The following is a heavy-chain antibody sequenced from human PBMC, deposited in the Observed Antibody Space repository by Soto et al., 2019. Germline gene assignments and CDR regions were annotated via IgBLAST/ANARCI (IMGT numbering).Heavy chain of an antibody. Sequence: GGSLRLSCAASGFTFSSYAMSWVRQAPGKGREWVSAISGSGGSTYYADSVKGRFTISRDNAKNTLYLQMNSLRAEDTAVYYCAKERIDDSSGYYGSDYWGQGTLVTVSS. CDR1: GFTFSSYA. J-gene: IGHJ4*02. CDR3: AKERIDDSSGYYGSDY. D-gene: IGHD3-22*01. CDR2: ISGSGGST. V-gene: IGHV3-23*01.